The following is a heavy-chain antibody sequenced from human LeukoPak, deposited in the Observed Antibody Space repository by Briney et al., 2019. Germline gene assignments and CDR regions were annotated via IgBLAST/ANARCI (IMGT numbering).Heavy chain of an antibody. CDR2: IYYSGST. CDR1: GGSISSSSYY. Sequence: KPSETLSLTCTVSGGSISSSSYYWGWIRQPPGKGLEWIGSIYYSGSTYYNPSLKSRVTISVDTSKNQFSLKLSSVTAADTAVYYCARSKGREDGYYYYYYMDVWGKGTTVTVSS. D-gene: IGHD4-11*01. CDR3: ARSKGREDGYYYYYYMDV. J-gene: IGHJ6*03. V-gene: IGHV4-39*07.